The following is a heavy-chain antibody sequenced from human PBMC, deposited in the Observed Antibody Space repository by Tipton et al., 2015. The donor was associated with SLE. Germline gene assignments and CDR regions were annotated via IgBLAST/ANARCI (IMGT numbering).Heavy chain of an antibody. CDR3: ARETMTLPDY. Sequence: SLRLSCAASGFTFSSYEMNWVRQAPGKGLEWVSSISSSSSYIYYADSVKGRFTISRDNAKNSLYLQMNSLRAEDTAVYYCARETMTLPDYWGQGTLVTVSS. CDR1: GFTFSSYE. V-gene: IGHV3-48*03. CDR2: ISSSSSYI. J-gene: IGHJ4*02.